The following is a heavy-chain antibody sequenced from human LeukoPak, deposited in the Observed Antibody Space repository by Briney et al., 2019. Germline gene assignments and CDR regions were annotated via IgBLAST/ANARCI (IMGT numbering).Heavy chain of an antibody. Sequence: GGSLRLSCAASGFTFSSYAMSWVRQAPGKGLEWVSAISGSGGSTYYADSVKGRFTISRDNSKNTLYLQMNSLRAEDTAAYYCAKDPRYYDSSGYFDYWGQGTLVTVSS. CDR2: ISGSGGST. D-gene: IGHD3-22*01. J-gene: IGHJ4*02. CDR1: GFTFSSYA. CDR3: AKDPRYYDSSGYFDY. V-gene: IGHV3-23*01.